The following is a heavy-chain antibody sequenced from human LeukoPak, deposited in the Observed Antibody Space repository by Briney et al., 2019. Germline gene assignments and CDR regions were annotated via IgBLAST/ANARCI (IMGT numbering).Heavy chain of an antibody. J-gene: IGHJ4*02. CDR3: ASIRGDDYDFWSGYYPVDY. CDR1: GGSFSGYY. D-gene: IGHD3-3*01. Sequence: SETLSLTCAVYGGSFSGYYWSRIRQPPGKGLEWIGEISHSGSTNYNPSLKSRVTISVDTSKNQFSLKLSSVTAADTAVYYCASIRGDDYDFWSGYYPVDYWGQGTLVTVSS. V-gene: IGHV4-34*01. CDR2: ISHSGST.